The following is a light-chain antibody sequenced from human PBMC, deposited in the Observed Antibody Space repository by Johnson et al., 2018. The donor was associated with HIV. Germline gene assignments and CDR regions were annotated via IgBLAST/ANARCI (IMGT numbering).Light chain of an antibody. V-gene: IGLV1-51*01. J-gene: IGLJ1*01. CDR1: SSNIGNNY. Sequence: QSVLTQSPSVSAAPGQKFTISCSGSSSNIGNNYVSWYQQLPGTAPKLLIYDNNKRPSGIPDRFSGSKSGTSATLGITGLQTGDEADYYCGTWDSSLSAGFFGTGTKVTVL. CDR3: GTWDSSLSAGF. CDR2: DNN.